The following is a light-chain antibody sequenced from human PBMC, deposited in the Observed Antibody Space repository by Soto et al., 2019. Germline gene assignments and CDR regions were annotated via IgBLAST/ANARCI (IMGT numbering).Light chain of an antibody. CDR3: RSYTSSTTVI. J-gene: IGLJ2*01. CDR1: SSDVGGYNY. Sequence: QSAPTQPASVSGSPGQSITISCTGTSSDVGGYNYVSWYQKHPGKAPKVMIYDVRNRPSGVSNRFSGSQSGNTASLTISGLQVEDEADYYCRSYTSSTTVIFGGGTKLTVL. V-gene: IGLV2-14*03. CDR2: DVR.